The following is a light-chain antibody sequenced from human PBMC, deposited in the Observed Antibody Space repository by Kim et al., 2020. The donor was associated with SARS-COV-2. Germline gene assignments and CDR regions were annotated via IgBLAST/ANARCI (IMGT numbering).Light chain of an antibody. CDR1: QSVRED. CDR3: QQYDNWPPLT. CDR2: GSA. J-gene: IGKJ4*01. Sequence: SPGERATVSCRTSQSVREDLAWYQQKPGQAPQLLIYGSATRATGIPARFSGSGSGTEFTLTISSLQSEDFAVYYCQQYDNWPPLTFGGGTKVDIK. V-gene: IGKV3-15*01.